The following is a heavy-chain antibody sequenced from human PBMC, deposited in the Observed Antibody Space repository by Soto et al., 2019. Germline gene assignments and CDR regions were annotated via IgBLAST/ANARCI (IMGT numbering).Heavy chain of an antibody. J-gene: IGHJ4*02. CDR2: IIPMFGTA. CDR3: ASGIQRWLRRINHGYSG. CDR1: GGTFSTYA. Sequence: QVQLVQSGAEVKKPESSVKVSCKAPGGTFSTYAISWVRQAPGQGLEWMGGIIPMFGTANYAQRFQDRVTITADESTITVYRELSSLRSEDTAVYFCASGIQRWLRRINHGYSGWGQGTLVTVSS. D-gene: IGHD5-12*01. V-gene: IGHV1-69*12.